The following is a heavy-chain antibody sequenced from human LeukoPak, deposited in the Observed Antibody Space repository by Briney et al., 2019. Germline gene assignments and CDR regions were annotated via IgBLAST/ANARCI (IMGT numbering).Heavy chain of an antibody. CDR3: AREASLVRGIFITRYGLDV. Sequence: PSETLSLTCTVSGGSVSSGTYYWTWIRQPPGKGLEWIAYISYNENTNYNPSLKSRLTISLDTSKNQFSLRLSSVTAADTAVYYCAREASLVRGIFITRYGLDVWGKGTTVTASS. J-gene: IGHJ6*04. CDR2: ISYNENT. V-gene: IGHV4-61*01. CDR1: GGSVSSGTYY. D-gene: IGHD3-10*01.